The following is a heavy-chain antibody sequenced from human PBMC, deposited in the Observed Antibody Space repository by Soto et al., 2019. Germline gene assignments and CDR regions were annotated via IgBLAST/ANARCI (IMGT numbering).Heavy chain of an antibody. CDR2: IIPIFGTA. CDR1: GGTFSSYA. D-gene: IGHD6-19*01. CDR3: ARCAVAGRTYYYGMDV. J-gene: IGHJ6*02. V-gene: IGHV1-69*13. Sequence: SVKVSCKASGGTFSSYAISWVRQAPGQGLVWLGGIIPIFGTANYAQKFQGRVTITADESTSTAYMELSSLRSEDTAVYYCARCAVAGRTYYYGMDVWGQGTTVTVSS.